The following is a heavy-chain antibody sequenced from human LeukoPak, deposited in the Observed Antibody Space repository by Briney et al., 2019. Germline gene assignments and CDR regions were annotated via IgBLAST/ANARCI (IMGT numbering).Heavy chain of an antibody. D-gene: IGHD5-18*01. CDR2: INTNTGNP. V-gene: IGHV7-4-1*02. Sequence: ASVKVSCKASGYTFTSYTMNWVRQAPGQGLEWMGWINTNTGNPTYAQGFTGRFVFSLDTSVSTAYLQISSLKAEDTAIYYCARAHPGYSYGPPFIDYWGQGTLVTVSS. CDR1: GYTFTSYT. CDR3: ARAHPGYSYGPPFIDY. J-gene: IGHJ4*02.